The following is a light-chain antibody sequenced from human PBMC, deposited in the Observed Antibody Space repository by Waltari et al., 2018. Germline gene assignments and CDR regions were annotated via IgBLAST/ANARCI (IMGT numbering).Light chain of an antibody. V-gene: IGLV1-40*01. CDR2: GRT. J-gene: IGLJ3*02. Sequence: QSVLTQPPSVSGAPGQRVTISCTGSGSNIGAGYDVHWYQQLPRAAPKLLIYGRTGRALGVPARVLGSTAGTSASLAITGLQAEEEADYYCQSYDTSLSVVFGGGTKLTVL. CDR3: QSYDTSLSVV. CDR1: GSNIGAGYD.